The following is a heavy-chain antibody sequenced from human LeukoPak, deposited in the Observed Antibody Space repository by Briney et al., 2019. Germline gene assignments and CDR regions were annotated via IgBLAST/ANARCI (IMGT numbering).Heavy chain of an antibody. V-gene: IGHV4-38-2*02. CDR2: IYHSGST. CDR1: GYSISSGYY. J-gene: IGHJ4*02. Sequence: SETLSLTCTVSGYSISSGYYWGWIRQPPGKGLEWIGSIYHSGSTYYHPSLKSRVTISVDTSKNQFSLKLSSVTAADTAVYYCARVADYGDSPYHFDYWGQGTLVTVSS. CDR3: ARVADYGDSPYHFDY. D-gene: IGHD4-17*01.